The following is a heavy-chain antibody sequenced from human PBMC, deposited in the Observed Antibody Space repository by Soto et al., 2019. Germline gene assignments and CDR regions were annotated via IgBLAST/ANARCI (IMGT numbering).Heavy chain of an antibody. J-gene: IGHJ4*02. CDR3: TVLVDTAMVPIDY. V-gene: IGHV3-15*07. D-gene: IGHD5-18*01. CDR2: IKSKTDGGTT. Sequence: EVQLVESGGGLVKPGGSLRLSCAASGFTFSNAWMNWVRQAPGKGLEWVGRIKSKTDGGTTDYAAPVKGRFTISRDDSKNTLYLQMNSLKTEDTAVYYCTVLVDTAMVPIDYWGLGTLVTVSS. CDR1: GFTFSNAW.